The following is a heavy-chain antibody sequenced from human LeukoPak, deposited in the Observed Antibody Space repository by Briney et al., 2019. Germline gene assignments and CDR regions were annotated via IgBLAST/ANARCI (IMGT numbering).Heavy chain of an antibody. V-gene: IGHV1-69*13. CDR3: ARVKPAYCGGDCYWYNWFDP. Sequence: ASVKVSCKAYGGTFSSYAISWGRQAPGQGLELMGGIIPIFGTANYAQKFQGRVTITADESTSTAYMELSSLRSEDTAVYYCARVKPAYCGGDCYWYNWFDPWGQGTLVTVSS. J-gene: IGHJ5*02. CDR2: IIPIFGTA. CDR1: GGTFSSYA. D-gene: IGHD2-21*02.